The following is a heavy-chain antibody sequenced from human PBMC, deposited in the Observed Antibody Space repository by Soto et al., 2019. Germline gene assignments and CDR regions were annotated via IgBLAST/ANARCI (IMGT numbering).Heavy chain of an antibody. J-gene: IGHJ5*02. CDR1: GSSLSTTGVA. Sequence: QITLKESGPTLVKPTQTHTLTCALSGSSLSTTGVAVSWIRQPPGKALEWLALIYWDDDRLYSPSLKNRLTITKDTSRNQVVLTMSNMDPVDTAIYFCAHRSPPAFGSGKNWFDPWGQGTLVTVSS. CDR2: IYWDDDR. V-gene: IGHV2-5*02. CDR3: AHRSPPAFGSGKNWFDP. D-gene: IGHD3-10*01.